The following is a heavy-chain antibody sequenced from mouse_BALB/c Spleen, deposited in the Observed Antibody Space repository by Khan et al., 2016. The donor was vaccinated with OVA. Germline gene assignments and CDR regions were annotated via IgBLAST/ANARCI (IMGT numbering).Heavy chain of an antibody. V-gene: IGHV3-5*02. CDR2: LYYSGTT. CDR3: ARDRGGFDSYYFDY. Sequence: EVQLQESGPGLVKPSQTVSLTCTVTGISITTGNYRWSWIRQFPGNKLEWIGYLYYSGTTTYNPSLTSRTTITRDTSKNRFFLEMNSLTAEDTATSYCARDRGGFDSYYFDYWGQGTTLTVSS. J-gene: IGHJ2*01. CDR1: GISITTGNYR. D-gene: IGHD2-2*01.